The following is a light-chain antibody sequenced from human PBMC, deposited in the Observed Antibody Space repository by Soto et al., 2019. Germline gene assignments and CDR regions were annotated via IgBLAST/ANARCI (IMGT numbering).Light chain of an antibody. Sequence: AIQVTQSPSSLSASVGDRVTITCRASQAIRGALAWYQQKPGKPPKLLIYDVSSLQSGVPSRFSGSGSGTEFPLTISSLQPEDFGTYYCQQFLSSPITFGHGTRLEIK. CDR3: QQFLSSPIT. V-gene: IGKV1-13*02. CDR1: QAIRGA. CDR2: DVS. J-gene: IGKJ5*01.